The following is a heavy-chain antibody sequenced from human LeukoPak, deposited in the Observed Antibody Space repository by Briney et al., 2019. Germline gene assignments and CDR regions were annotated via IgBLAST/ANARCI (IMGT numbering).Heavy chain of an antibody. CDR3: AREDASAFDI. Sequence: GGSLRLSCAASGFTFSSYAMSWVRQAPGKGLEWVSAISGSGGSTYYADSMKGRFTISRDNAKNSLFLQMNTLRAEDTAAYYCAREDASAFDIWGQGTMVSVSS. V-gene: IGHV3-23*01. CDR2: ISGSGGST. CDR1: GFTFSSYA. J-gene: IGHJ3*02.